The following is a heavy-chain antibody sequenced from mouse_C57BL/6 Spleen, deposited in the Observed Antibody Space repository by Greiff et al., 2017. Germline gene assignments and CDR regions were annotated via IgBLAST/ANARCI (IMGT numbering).Heavy chain of an antibody. CDR1: GFTFSSYA. V-gene: IGHV5-9-1*02. CDR3: TREDGNEYYAMDY. J-gene: IGHJ4*01. CDR2: ISSGGDYI. Sequence: DVMLVESGEGLVKPGGSLKLSCAASGFTFSSYAMSWVRQTPEKRLEWVAYISSGGDYIYYTDTVKGRFTISRDNARNTLYLQMSSLKSEDTAMYYCTREDGNEYYAMDYWGQGTSVTVSS. D-gene: IGHD2-1*01.